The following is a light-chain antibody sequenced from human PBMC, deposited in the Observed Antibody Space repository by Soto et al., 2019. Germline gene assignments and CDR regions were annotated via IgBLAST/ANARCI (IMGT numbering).Light chain of an antibody. Sequence: QSVLTQPPSVSGAPGQRVTITCTGSSSNIGADFDVHWYRHLPGTAPKLLIYGNNNRPSGVPDRFSGSKSGTSASLAITGLQAEDEADYYCQSYDSTLSGSVFGGGTQLTVL. J-gene: IGLJ3*02. CDR3: QSYDSTLSGSV. V-gene: IGLV1-40*01. CDR1: SSNIGADFD. CDR2: GNN.